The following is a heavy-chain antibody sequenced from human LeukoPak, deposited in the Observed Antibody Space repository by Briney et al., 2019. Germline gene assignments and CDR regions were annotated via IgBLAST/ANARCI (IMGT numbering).Heavy chain of an antibody. CDR1: GFTFSSYW. Sequence: PGGSLRLSCAASGFTFSSYWMSWVRQAPGKGLEWVANIKQDGSGQYYVDSVKGRFTLSRDNAKNSVYLQMNRLRGEDTAVYYCAREGLDSSGYYYDYWGQGILVIVSS. V-gene: IGHV3-7*01. D-gene: IGHD3-22*01. CDR3: AREGLDSSGYYYDY. J-gene: IGHJ4*02. CDR2: IKQDGSGQ.